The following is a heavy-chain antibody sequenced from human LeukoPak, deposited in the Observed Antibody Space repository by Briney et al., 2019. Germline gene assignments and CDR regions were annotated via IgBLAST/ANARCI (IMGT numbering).Heavy chain of an antibody. D-gene: IGHD7-27*01. CDR3: ARSSLTGGWFDP. V-gene: IGHV4-59*01. J-gene: IGHJ5*02. CDR1: GDSIRTYY. CDR2: IIDTGST. Sequence: SETLSLTCSVSGDSIRTYYWSWIRQPPWKGLEWIGYIIDTGSTNYKPSLKTRLTMSVDVSKNQISLKLSSVTAADTAVYYCARSSLTGGWFDPWGQGTLVTVSS.